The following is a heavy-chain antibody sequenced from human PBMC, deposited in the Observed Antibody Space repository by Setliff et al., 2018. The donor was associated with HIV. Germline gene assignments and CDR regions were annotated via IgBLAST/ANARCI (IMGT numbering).Heavy chain of an antibody. D-gene: IGHD3-9*01. J-gene: IGHJ4*02. CDR3: ERSARDFDWLIPLSY. V-gene: IGHV1-69*13. CDR2: IIPIFGTI. Sequence: ASVKVSCKASGYSFTSYGITWVRQAPGQGLEWMGGIIPIFGTINYAQKFQGRVTITADEPTSTAYMELSSLRSEDTAGYYCERSARDFDWLIPLSYWGQGTLVTVSS. CDR1: GYSFTSYG.